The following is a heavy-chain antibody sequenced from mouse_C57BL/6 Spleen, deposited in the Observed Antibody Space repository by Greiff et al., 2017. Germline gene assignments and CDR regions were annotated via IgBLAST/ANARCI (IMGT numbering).Heavy chain of an antibody. Sequence: VQLQQPGAELVRPGTSVKLSCKASGYTFTSYWMHWVKQRPGQGLEWIGVIDPSDSYTNYNQKFKGKATLTVDTSSSTAYMQLSSLTSEDSAVYYCARGYYGSSYQGYFDYWGQGTTLTVSS. CDR3: ARGYYGSSYQGYFDY. D-gene: IGHD1-1*01. V-gene: IGHV1-59*01. CDR1: GYTFTSYW. CDR2: IDPSDSYT. J-gene: IGHJ2*01.